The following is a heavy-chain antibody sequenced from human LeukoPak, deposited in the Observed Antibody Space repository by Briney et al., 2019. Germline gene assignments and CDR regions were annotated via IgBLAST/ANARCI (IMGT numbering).Heavy chain of an antibody. CDR3: ARDGYCSSTSCPGNWIDP. J-gene: IGHJ5*02. CDR1: GGTFSSYA. D-gene: IGHD2-2*03. Sequence: SVKVSCKASGGTFSSYAISWVRQAPGQGLEWMGGIIPIFGTANYAQKFQGRVTITTDESTSTAYMELSSLRSEDTAVYYCARDGYCSSTSCPGNWIDPWGQGTLVTVSS. V-gene: IGHV1-69*05. CDR2: IIPIFGTA.